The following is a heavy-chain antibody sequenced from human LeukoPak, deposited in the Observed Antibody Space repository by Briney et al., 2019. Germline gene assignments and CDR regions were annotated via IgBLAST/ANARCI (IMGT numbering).Heavy chain of an antibody. D-gene: IGHD6-13*01. CDR1: GYTVTSYD. CDR2: MNPNSGNT. Sequence: ASVKVSCKASGYTVTSYDINWVRQATGQGLEWMGWMNPNSGNTGYAQKSQGRVTMTRNTSISTAYMELSSLRSEDTAVYYCARGNSSSWRGYFDYWGQGTLVTVSS. J-gene: IGHJ4*02. CDR3: ARGNSSSWRGYFDY. V-gene: IGHV1-8*01.